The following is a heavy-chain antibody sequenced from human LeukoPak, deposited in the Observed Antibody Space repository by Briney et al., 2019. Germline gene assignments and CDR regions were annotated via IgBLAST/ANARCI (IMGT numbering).Heavy chain of an antibody. CDR3: ANGKGIAEAFDM. CDR1: GFTFTTDA. Sequence: GGSLRLSCAASGFTFTTDAINWVRQSPGKGLEWVSTISSSGADTYYADSVKGRFTISRDNSKNTLDLQMHSLRAEDTAVYYCANGKGIAEAFDMWGQGTMVTVSS. V-gene: IGHV3-23*01. CDR2: ISSSGADT. D-gene: IGHD2-21*01. J-gene: IGHJ3*02.